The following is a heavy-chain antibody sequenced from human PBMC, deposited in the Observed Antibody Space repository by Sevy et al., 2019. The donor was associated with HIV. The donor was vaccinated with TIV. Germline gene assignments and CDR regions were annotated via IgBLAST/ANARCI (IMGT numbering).Heavy chain of an antibody. CDR1: GFTFSSYE. J-gene: IGHJ4*02. Sequence: GGSLRLSCAASGFTFSSYEMNWVRQAPGKGLEWVSYISRSGSTIYYADSVKGRFTISRDNAKNSLYLQMNSLRAEDTAVYYCARARIYDSSGYLFDYWGQRTLVIVSS. D-gene: IGHD3-22*01. CDR2: ISRSGSTI. V-gene: IGHV3-48*03. CDR3: ARARIYDSSGYLFDY.